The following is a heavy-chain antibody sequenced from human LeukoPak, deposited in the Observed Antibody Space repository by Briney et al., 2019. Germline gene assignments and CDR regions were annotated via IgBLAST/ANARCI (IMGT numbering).Heavy chain of an antibody. D-gene: IGHD6-13*01. CDR2: IYYSGST. V-gene: IGHV4-59*08. CDR3: ANLEAGGTAY. J-gene: IGHJ4*02. CDR1: GDSINRYY. Sequence: SETLSLTCTVSGDSINRYYWSWIRQPPGKGLEWIGYIYYSGSTNYNPSLKSRVTISVDTSKNQFSLKLSSVTAADTAVYYCANLEAGGTAYWGQGTLVTVSS.